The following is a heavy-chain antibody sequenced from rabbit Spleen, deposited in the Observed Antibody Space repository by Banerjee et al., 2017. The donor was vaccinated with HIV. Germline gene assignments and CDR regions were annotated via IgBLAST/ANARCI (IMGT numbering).Heavy chain of an antibody. CDR1: GFDFSTYY. Sequence: QLKESGGGLVQPGGSLKLSCKASGFDFSTYYMSWVRQAPGKGLEWIGYIDPIFGSTYYANWVNGRFTISSHNAQNTLYLQLNSLTAADTATYFCVREVAGKFNLWGPGTLVTVS. CDR2: IDPIFGST. CDR3: VREVAGKFNL. D-gene: IGHD4-1*01. V-gene: IGHV1S7*01. J-gene: IGHJ4*01.